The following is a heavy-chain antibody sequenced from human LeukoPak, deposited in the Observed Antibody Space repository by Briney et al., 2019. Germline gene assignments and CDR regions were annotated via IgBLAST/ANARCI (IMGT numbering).Heavy chain of an antibody. CDR1: GYTFTSYG. Sequence: GASVKVSCKASGYTFTSYGISWVRQAPGQGLEWMGWINTYNGNTNYAQKPQGRVTMTTDTSTNTAYMELRSLRSDDTAVYYCARAYGSGLNWFDPWGQGTLVTVSS. V-gene: IGHV1-18*01. D-gene: IGHD3-10*01. J-gene: IGHJ5*02. CDR3: ARAYGSGLNWFDP. CDR2: INTYNGNT.